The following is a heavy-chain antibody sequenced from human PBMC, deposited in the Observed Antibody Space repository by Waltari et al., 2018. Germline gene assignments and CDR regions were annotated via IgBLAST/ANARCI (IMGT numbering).Heavy chain of an antibody. J-gene: IGHJ6*02. CDR1: GGSVSASDYY. CDR2: IYYRGST. D-gene: IGHD2-2*01. V-gene: IGHV4-30-4*01. Sequence: QVQLPESGPGLVKPSQTLSLTCTGSGGSVSASDYYWSWIRQPPGKGLERICYIYYRGSTYYNPSVKSRVTIPGDTSKNQFSLRLRSVTAADTAVYYCARGVIVVLPSVTIYYYYGMDVWGQGTTVTVSS. CDR3: ARGVIVVLPSVTIYYYYGMDV.